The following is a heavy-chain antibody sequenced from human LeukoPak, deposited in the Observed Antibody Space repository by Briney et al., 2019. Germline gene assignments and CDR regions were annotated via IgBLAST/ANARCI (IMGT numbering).Heavy chain of an antibody. Sequence: GGSLRLSCEASGFTFSNFGMTWVRQAPGKGLEWVSTISGSGHNTNYADSVKGRFTISRHNSKNTLSMKTNNLRATEPAVYYCAKDGHYDSSGNWGQGTLVTVCS. CDR1: GFTFSNFG. J-gene: IGHJ4*02. CDR3: AKDGHYDSSGN. D-gene: IGHD3-22*01. V-gene: IGHV3-23*01. CDR2: ISGSGHNT.